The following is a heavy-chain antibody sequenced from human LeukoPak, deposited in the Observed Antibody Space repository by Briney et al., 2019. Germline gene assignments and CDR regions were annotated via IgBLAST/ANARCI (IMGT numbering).Heavy chain of an antibody. V-gene: IGHV4-59*08. CDR1: GGSISSYY. J-gene: IGHJ4*02. CDR3: ARHAQQQLANY. Sequence: SETLSLTCTVSGGSISSYYWSWIRQPPGKGLEWIGYIYYSGSTNYNPSLKSRVTISVDTSKNQFSLKLSSVTAADTAVYYCARHAQQQLANYWGQGTLVTVSS. D-gene: IGHD6-13*01. CDR2: IYYSGST.